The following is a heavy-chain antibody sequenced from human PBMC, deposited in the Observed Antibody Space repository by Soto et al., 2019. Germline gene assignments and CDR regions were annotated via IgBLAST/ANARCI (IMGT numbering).Heavy chain of an antibody. V-gene: IGHV3-48*01. Sequence: GGSLRLSCAASGFTFSSYSMNWVRQAPGKGLEWVSYISSSSSTIYYADSVKGRFTISRDNAKNSLYLQMNSLRAEDTAVYYCARAQVYSSAAAAYWGQGTLVTVSS. J-gene: IGHJ4*02. CDR1: GFTFSSYS. D-gene: IGHD6-25*01. CDR3: ARAQVYSSAAAAY. CDR2: ISSSSSTI.